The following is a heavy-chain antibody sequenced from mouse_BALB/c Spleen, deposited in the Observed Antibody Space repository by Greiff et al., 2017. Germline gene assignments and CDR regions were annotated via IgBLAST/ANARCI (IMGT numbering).Heavy chain of an antibody. Sequence: DVKLVESGGGLVQPGGSRKLSCAASGFTFSSFGMHWVRQAPEKGLEWVAYISSGSSTIYYADTVKGRFTISRDNPKNTLFLQMTSLRSEDTAMYYCARPSLAYAMDYWGQGTSVTVSS. D-gene: IGHD1-2*01. J-gene: IGHJ4*01. CDR1: GFTFSSFG. V-gene: IGHV5-17*02. CDR2: ISSGSSTI. CDR3: ARPSLAYAMDY.